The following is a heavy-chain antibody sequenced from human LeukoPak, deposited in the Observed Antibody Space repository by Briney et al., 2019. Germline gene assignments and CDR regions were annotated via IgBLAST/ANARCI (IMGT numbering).Heavy chain of an antibody. CDR2: ISTYNGHT. D-gene: IGHD3-22*01. J-gene: IGHJ4*02. Sequence: ASVKVSCKASGYTFTNYGISWVRQAPGQGLEWMGWISTYNGHTKYAQKFQDRVTMTTDTSTSTANMELRSLRSDDTAVYYCARGFPPRRNYDRNGYYSYYFDYWGQGTLVTVSS. CDR1: GYTFTNYG. CDR3: ARGFPPRRNYDRNGYYSYYFDY. V-gene: IGHV1-18*01.